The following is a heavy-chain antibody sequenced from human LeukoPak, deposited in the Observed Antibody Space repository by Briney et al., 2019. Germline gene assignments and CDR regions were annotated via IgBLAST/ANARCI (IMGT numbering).Heavy chain of an antibody. V-gene: IGHV3-21*01. Sequence: GGSLRLSCAASGFTFSRYTMNWVRQAPGKGLEWVSSISSSSSYIYYADSVKGRFTISRGNTKNSLYLQMNSLRAEDTAVYYCARTLNRISDYWGQGTLVTVSS. CDR3: ARTLNRISDY. CDR2: ISSSSSYI. J-gene: IGHJ4*02. D-gene: IGHD2-15*01. CDR1: GFTFSRYT.